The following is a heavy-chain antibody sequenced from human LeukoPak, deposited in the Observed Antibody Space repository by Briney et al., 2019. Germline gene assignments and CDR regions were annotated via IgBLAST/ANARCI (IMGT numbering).Heavy chain of an antibody. J-gene: IGHJ4*02. Sequence: GGSLRLSCAASGFTFSSYAMSWVRQAPGKGLEWVSAISGSGGSTYYADSVKGRFTISRDNSKSTLYLQMNSLRAEDTAVYYCAKDSNVEVTMIVVVTKFDYWGQGTLVTVSS. CDR3: AKDSNVEVTMIVVVTKFDY. CDR1: GFTFSSYA. CDR2: ISGSGGST. V-gene: IGHV3-23*01. D-gene: IGHD3-22*01.